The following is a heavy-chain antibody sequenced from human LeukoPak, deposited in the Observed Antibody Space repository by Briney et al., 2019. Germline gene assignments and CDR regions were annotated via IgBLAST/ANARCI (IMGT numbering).Heavy chain of an antibody. CDR3: AKRAGGCSGVRCYYCYMDV. D-gene: IGHD2-15*01. Sequence: GGSLRLSCAASGFTFSNYAMNWVRQAPGKGLEWVSTISGVGDSTYYAESVKGRFTMSRDNSKNTVYLQMNSLRVEDTAIYYFAKRAGGCSGVRCYYCYMDVWGKGTTVTVSS. V-gene: IGHV3-23*01. CDR2: ISGVGDST. J-gene: IGHJ6*03. CDR1: GFTFSNYA.